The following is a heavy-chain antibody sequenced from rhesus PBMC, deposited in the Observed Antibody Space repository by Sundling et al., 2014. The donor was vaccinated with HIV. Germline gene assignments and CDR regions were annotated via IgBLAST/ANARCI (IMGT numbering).Heavy chain of an antibody. Sequence: EVQLVESGGGLVQPGGSLRLSCAASGFTFSDYYMSWVRQAPGKGPEWVGFIRNKANGGTAEYAASVKGRFTISRDDSKSIASLQMNSLKTEDTAVYYCARVAGGLIVVYWYFDLWGPGTPITISS. V-gene: IGHV3-116*02. CDR3: ARVAGGLIVVYWYFDL. D-gene: IGHD3-16*01. J-gene: IGHJ2*01. CDR1: GFTFSDYY. CDR2: IRNKANGGTA.